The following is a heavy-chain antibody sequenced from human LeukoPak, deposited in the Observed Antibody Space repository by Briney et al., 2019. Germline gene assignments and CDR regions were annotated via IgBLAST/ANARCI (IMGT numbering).Heavy chain of an antibody. CDR2: INPNRGGT. CDR1: GYPFTGYY. Sequence: ASVKVSCNASGYPFTGYYMHWVRQAPGQGLEWMGWINPNRGGTNYAQKFQGRVTMTRDTSISTAYMELSRLRSDDTAVYYCARDLFLYYYDSSGYYIDPWGQGTLVTVSS. CDR3: ARDLFLYYYDSSGYYIDP. J-gene: IGHJ5*02. V-gene: IGHV1-2*02. D-gene: IGHD3-22*01.